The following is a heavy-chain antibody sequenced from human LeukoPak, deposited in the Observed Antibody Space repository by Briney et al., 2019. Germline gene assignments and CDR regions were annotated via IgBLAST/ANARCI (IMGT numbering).Heavy chain of an antibody. Sequence: SETLSLTCTVSGGSISSHYWSWIRQPPGKGLEWIGYIYYSGSTNYNPSLKSRVTISVDTSKNQFSLKLSSVTAADTAVYYCARLRFLEWLFYDAFDIWGQGTMVTVSS. J-gene: IGHJ3*02. CDR2: IYYSGST. CDR3: ARLRFLEWLFYDAFDI. V-gene: IGHV4-59*11. CDR1: GGSISSHY. D-gene: IGHD3-3*01.